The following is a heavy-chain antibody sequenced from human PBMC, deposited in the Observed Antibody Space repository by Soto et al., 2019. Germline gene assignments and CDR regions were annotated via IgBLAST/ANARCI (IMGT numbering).Heavy chain of an antibody. V-gene: IGHV3-15*01. CDR1: GFTFSNAW. J-gene: IGHJ3*02. D-gene: IGHD2-15*01. Sequence: EVQLVESGGGLVKPGGSLRLSCAASGFTFSNAWMSWVRQAPGKGLEWVGRIKSKTDGGTTDYAAPVKGRFTISRDDSKNTLYLQMNSLKNEDTAVYYCTTANPCVPGYCSGGSCRNDAFDIWGQGTMVTVSS. CDR3: TTANPCVPGYCSGGSCRNDAFDI. CDR2: IKSKTDGGTT.